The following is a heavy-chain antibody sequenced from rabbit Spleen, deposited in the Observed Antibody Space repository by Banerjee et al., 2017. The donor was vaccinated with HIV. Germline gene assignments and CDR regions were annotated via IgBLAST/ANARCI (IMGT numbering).Heavy chain of an antibody. CDR3: ARGIDYVDYWGFYFDL. D-gene: IGHD2-1*01. CDR2: INIGTIIT. Sequence: QSLEESGGGLVKPGASLTLTCKASGFDLSSYHMCWVRQAPGKGPEWIGCINIGTIITYYVSWVNGRFTISKTSSTTVTLQMTSLTVADTATYFCARGIDYVDYWGFYFDLWGQGTLVTVS. J-gene: IGHJ4*01. CDR1: GFDLSSYH. V-gene: IGHV1S40*01.